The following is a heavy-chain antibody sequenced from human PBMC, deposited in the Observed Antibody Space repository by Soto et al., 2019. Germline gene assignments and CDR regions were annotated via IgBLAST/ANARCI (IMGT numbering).Heavy chain of an antibody. CDR1: GFTFSSYW. J-gene: IGHJ6*04. D-gene: IGHD3-3*01. Sequence: GGSLRLSCAASGFTFSSYWMHWVRQAPGKGLVWVSRINSDGSSTSYADSVKGRFTISTDNAKNTLYLQMNSLRAEDTAVYYCARDRGGDYDFWSGYSAPANVWGKGTTVTVSS. CDR2: INSDGSST. CDR3: ARDRGGDYDFWSGYSAPANV. V-gene: IGHV3-74*01.